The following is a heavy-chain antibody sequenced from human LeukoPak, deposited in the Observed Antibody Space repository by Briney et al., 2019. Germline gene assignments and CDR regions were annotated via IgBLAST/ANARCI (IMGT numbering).Heavy chain of an antibody. V-gene: IGHV4-34*01. CDR1: GGSFSGYY. CDR2: INHSGST. CDR3: ARGGVPAADYYFDY. D-gene: IGHD2-2*01. J-gene: IGHJ4*02. Sequence: SETLSLTCAVYGGSFSGYYWSWIRQPPGKGLEWIGEINHSGSTNYNPSLKSRVTISVDTSKNQFSLKLSSVTAADTAVYYCARGGVPAADYYFDYWGQGTLSPSPQ.